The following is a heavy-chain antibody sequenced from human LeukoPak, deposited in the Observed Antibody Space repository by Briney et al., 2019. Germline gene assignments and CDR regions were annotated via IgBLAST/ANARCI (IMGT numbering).Heavy chain of an antibody. Sequence: GGSLRLSCAASGFTFSSYGMHWVRQAPGKGLEWVAFIRYDGSNKYYADSVKGRFTISRDNSKNTLYLQMNSLRAEDTAVYYCALMAAAPPFDAFDIWGQGTMVTVSS. CDR1: GFTFSSYG. J-gene: IGHJ3*02. CDR3: ALMAAAPPFDAFDI. D-gene: IGHD6-13*01. V-gene: IGHV3-30*02. CDR2: IRYDGSNK.